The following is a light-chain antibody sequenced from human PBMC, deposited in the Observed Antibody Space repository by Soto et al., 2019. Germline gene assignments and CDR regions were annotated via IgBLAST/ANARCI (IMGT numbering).Light chain of an antibody. V-gene: IGKV1-39*01. J-gene: IGKJ4*01. CDR2: AAS. CDR1: QRIDNY. Sequence: IQMTQSPSSLSASVGDRVTITCRASQRIDNYLNWYHQKPGKAPKLLIYAASNLQSGVPSRFSGSGSGTDFTLTISNLQPEDFATYYCQQYSVWPPVLTFGGGTKVEIK. CDR3: QQYSVWPPVLT.